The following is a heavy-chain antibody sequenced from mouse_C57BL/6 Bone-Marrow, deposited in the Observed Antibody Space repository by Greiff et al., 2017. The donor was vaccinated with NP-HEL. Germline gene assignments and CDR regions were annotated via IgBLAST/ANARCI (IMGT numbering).Heavy chain of an antibody. D-gene: IGHD3-2*02. J-gene: IGHJ2*01. V-gene: IGHV1-80*01. Sequence: QVQLQQSGAELVKPGASVKISCKASGYAFSSYWMNWVKQRPGKGLEWIGQIYPGDGDSNYNGKFTGKATLTADKSSSTAYMQLSSLTSEDATVYFCARRQLSPYYFDYWGQGTTLTVSS. CDR3: ARRQLSPYYFDY. CDR2: IYPGDGDS. CDR1: GYAFSSYW.